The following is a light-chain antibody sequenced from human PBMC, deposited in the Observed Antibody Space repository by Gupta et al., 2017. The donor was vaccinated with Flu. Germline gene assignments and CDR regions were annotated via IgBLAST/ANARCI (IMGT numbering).Light chain of an antibody. CDR2: EVS. CDR3: SSYSGSTTPGV. V-gene: IGLV2-14*01. Sequence: QSALTQPASVSGSPGQSITISCPGTSSDVGGYNYVSWYQQYPGKAPKVIIYEVSNRPSGVSNRFSGSKSGNTASLTISGLQAEDEADYYCSSYSGSTTPGVFGGGTKLTVL. J-gene: IGLJ3*02. CDR1: SSDVGGYNY.